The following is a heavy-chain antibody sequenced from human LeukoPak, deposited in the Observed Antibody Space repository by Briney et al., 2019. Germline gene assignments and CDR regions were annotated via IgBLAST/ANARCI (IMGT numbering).Heavy chain of an antibody. D-gene: IGHD2-15*01. CDR3: AKDQFGYCSGGSCPPFDY. CDR2: ISGSGSST. CDR1: AFTFSSYG. V-gene: IGHV3-23*01. Sequence: PGGSLRLSCVASAFTFSSYGMSWVRQAPGEGLEWVSSISGSGSSTYYADSVQGRFTISRDNFKNMLYLQIHSLRAEDTAVYYCAKDQFGYCSGGSCPPFDYWGQGTLVTVSS. J-gene: IGHJ4*02.